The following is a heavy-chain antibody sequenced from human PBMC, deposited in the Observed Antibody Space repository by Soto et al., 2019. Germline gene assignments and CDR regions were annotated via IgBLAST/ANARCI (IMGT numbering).Heavy chain of an antibody. V-gene: IGHV1-69*05. CDR3: ARGQDIVLVPAAMGGYYYYGMDV. CDR2: IIPIFGTA. J-gene: IGHJ6*02. D-gene: IGHD2-2*01. CDR1: GGTFSSYA. Sequence: QVQLVQSGAEVKKPGSSVKVSCKASGGTFSSYAISWVRQATGQGLEWMGGIIPIFGTANYAQKFQGRVTITKDESTSKAYMELSSLRSENTAVYYCARGQDIVLVPAAMGGYYYYGMDVWGQGTTVTVSS.